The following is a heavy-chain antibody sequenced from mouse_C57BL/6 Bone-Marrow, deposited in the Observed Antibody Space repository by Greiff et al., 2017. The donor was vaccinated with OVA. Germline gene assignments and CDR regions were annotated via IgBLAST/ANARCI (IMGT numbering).Heavy chain of an antibody. CDR1: GYTFTSYW. CDR3: ARGGGWAPYLDY. Sequence: QVQLQQPGAELVMPGASVKLSCKASGYTFTSYWMHWVKQRPGQGLEWIGEIDPSDSYTNYNQKFKGKSTLTVDKSSSTAYMQLSSLTSEDSAVYYCARGGGWAPYLDYWGQGTTLTVSS. CDR2: IDPSDSYT. J-gene: IGHJ2*01. V-gene: IGHV1-69*01. D-gene: IGHD3-3*01.